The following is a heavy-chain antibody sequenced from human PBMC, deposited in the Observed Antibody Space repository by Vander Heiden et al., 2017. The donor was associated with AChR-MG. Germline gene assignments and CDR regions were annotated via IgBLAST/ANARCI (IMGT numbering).Heavy chain of an antibody. CDR3: ARAALASYIWGGYRYDESDNGFDI. D-gene: IGHD3-16*02. J-gene: IGHJ3*02. V-gene: IGHV3-48*03. CDR1: GFNFRSYD. Sequence: EVQLVESGGGLVQPGGSLRLSCAASGFNFRSYDMHWVRQAPEKGLEWLSYISASGDTIHYADFVKGRFTISRDNAENSLYLQMNSLRDEDTAVYYCARAALASYIWGGYRYDESDNGFDIWGQGTMVTVSS. CDR2: ISASGDTI.